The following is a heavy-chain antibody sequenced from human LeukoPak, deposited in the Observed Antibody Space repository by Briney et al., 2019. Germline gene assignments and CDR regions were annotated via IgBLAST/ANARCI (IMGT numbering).Heavy chain of an antibody. D-gene: IGHD3-9*01. J-gene: IGHJ3*02. Sequence: GGSLRHSCAVSGFHFATYWMTWVRQAPGKGLEWVANIKQDGSDKNYVDSVKGRFTISRDNAKKLLYLQMNSLRAEDTAVYYCARDLPDVLTGYSDLAFDIWGQGTMVTVSS. V-gene: IGHV3-7*03. CDR2: IKQDGSDK. CDR1: GFHFATYW. CDR3: ARDLPDVLTGYSDLAFDI.